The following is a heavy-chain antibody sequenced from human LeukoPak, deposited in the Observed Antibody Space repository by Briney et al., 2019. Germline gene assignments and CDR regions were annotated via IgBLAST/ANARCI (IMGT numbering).Heavy chain of an antibody. J-gene: IGHJ4*02. Sequence: SQTLSLTCAISGDSVSSNSAGWVWIRQSPSRGLEWLGRTYYRSRWYTDYVVSVKSRMTINPDISKNQFSLQLNSVTPEDTAVYYCARTGYSTAWHLDYWGQGTLVTVSS. D-gene: IGHD6-19*01. CDR3: ARTGYSTAWHLDY. CDR1: GDSVSSNSAG. CDR2: TYYRSRWYT. V-gene: IGHV6-1*01.